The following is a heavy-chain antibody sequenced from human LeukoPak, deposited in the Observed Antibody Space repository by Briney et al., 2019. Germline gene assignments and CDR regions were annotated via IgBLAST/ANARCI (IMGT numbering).Heavy chain of an antibody. V-gene: IGHV3-21*01. Sequence: PGGSLRLSCAASGFTFSSYSMNWVRQAPGKGLEWVSSISSSSSYIYYADSVKGRFTISRDNAKNSLYLQMNSLRAEDTAVYYCARDQYDSRPRSAFDIWGQGTMVTVSS. CDR2: ISSSSSYI. CDR1: GFTFSSYS. J-gene: IGHJ3*02. CDR3: ARDQYDSRPRSAFDI. D-gene: IGHD3-22*01.